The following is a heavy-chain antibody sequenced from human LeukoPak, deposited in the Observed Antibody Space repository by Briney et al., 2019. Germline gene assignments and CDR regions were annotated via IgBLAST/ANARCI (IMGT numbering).Heavy chain of an antibody. J-gene: IGHJ5*02. CDR2: INHSGST. D-gene: IGHD4-11*01. V-gene: IGHV4-34*01. Sequence: SETLSLTCAVYGGSFSGYYWSWIRQPPGKGLEWIGEINHSGSTNYNPSLKSRVTISVDTSKNQFSLKLSSVTAADTAVYYCARFYSNRPSWSWFDPWAREPWSPSPQ. CDR1: GGSFSGYY. CDR3: ARFYSNRPSWSWFDP.